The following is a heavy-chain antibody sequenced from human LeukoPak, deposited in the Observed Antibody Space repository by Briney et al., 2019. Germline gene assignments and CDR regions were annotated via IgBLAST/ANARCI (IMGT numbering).Heavy chain of an antibody. Sequence: GGSLRLSCAASGFAFSSYWMCWVRQAPGKGLEWVANIRQDGSDKQYVDSVKGRFTISRDNAKNSLYLQMNSLRAEDTAVYYCAKDHDYYDSSGYPGNFDYWGQGTLVTVSS. J-gene: IGHJ4*02. CDR2: IRQDGSDK. CDR3: AKDHDYYDSSGYPGNFDY. D-gene: IGHD3-22*01. CDR1: GFAFSSYW. V-gene: IGHV3-7*01.